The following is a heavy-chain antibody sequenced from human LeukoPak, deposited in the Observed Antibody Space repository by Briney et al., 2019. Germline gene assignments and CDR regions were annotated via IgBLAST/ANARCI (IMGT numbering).Heavy chain of an antibody. D-gene: IGHD6-6*01. V-gene: IGHV3-7*01. CDR1: EFSFSNYW. J-gene: IGHJ5*01. CDR3: TRDPRHFDS. Sequence: GGSLRLSCAASEFSFSNYWMTWVRQAPGKGLQWVANINQDGSKIYYADSVEGRFTISRDNAKNSLYLQMSSLRVEDTAVYYCTRDPRHFDSCGQGTLVTVSS. CDR2: INQDGSKI.